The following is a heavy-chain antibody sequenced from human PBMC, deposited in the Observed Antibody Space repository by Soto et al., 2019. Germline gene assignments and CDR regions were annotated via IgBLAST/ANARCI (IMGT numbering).Heavy chain of an antibody. CDR1: GGSISSSNW. CDR2: IYHSGST. J-gene: IGHJ5*02. CDR3: ARFRDPYGWGRRFDP. V-gene: IGHV4-4*02. D-gene: IGHD3-10*01. Sequence: SETLSLTCAVSGGSISSSNWWSWVRQPPGKGLEWIGEIYHSGSTNYNPSLKSRVTISVDKSKNQFSLKLSSVTAADTAVYYCARFRDPYGWGRRFDPGGQGTRVTVSS.